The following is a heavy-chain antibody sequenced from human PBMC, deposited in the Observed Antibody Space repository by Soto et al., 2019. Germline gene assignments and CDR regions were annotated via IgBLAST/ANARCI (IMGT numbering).Heavy chain of an antibody. Sequence: SETLSLTCTFSVVSVSSGSYYCSWIRQPPWKGLEWIGYIYYSGSTNYNPSLKSRVTISVDTSKNQFSLKLSSVTAADTAVYYCARASPRDYGDYDPDSYYYYYGMQVWGQGTTVTLSS. CDR2: IYYSGST. CDR1: VVSVSSGSYY. D-gene: IGHD4-17*01. J-gene: IGHJ6*01. V-gene: IGHV4-61*01. CDR3: ARASPRDYGDYDPDSYYYYYGMQV.